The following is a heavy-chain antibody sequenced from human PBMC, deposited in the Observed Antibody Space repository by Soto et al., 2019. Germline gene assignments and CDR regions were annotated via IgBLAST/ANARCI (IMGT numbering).Heavy chain of an antibody. J-gene: IGHJ4*02. V-gene: IGHV1-8*01. CDR2: MNPNSGNT. Sequence: ASVKVSCKASGYTFTSYDINWVQQATGQGLEWMGWMNPNSGNTGYAQKFQGRVTMTRNTSISTAYMELSSLRSEDTAVYYCARSIAGAGTSAFSDYWGQGTLVTVSS. D-gene: IGHD6-19*01. CDR1: GYTFTSYD. CDR3: ARSIAGAGTSAFSDY.